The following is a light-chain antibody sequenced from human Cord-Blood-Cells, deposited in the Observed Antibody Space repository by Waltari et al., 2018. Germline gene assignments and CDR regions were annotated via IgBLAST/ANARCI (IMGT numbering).Light chain of an antibody. V-gene: IGLV2-11*01. J-gene: IGLJ1*01. CDR2: DVS. CDR1: SSDVGGYNY. Sequence: QSALTQPRSVSGSPGQSVTISCTGTSSDVGGYNYFPWYKQHPGKAPKLMIYDVSKRPSGVPDRFSVSKSGNTASLTISGLQAEDEADYYCCSYAGSYTYVFGTGTKVTVL. CDR3: CSYAGSYTYV.